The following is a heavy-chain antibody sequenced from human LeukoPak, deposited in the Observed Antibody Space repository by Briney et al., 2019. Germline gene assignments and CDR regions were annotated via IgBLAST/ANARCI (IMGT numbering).Heavy chain of an antibody. CDR2: ISGSGGST. D-gene: IGHD3-10*01. Sequence: GGSLRLSCAVSGFTFSSYAMSWVRQAPGKGLEWVSAISGSGGSTYYADSVKGRFTISRDNSKNTLYLQMNSLRAEDTAVYYCAKDQQYYYGSGSYYRYWGQGTLVTVSS. J-gene: IGHJ4*02. CDR1: GFTFSSYA. V-gene: IGHV3-23*01. CDR3: AKDQQYYYGSGSYYRY.